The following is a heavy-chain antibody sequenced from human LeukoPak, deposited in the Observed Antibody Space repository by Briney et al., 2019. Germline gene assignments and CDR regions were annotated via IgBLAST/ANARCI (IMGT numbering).Heavy chain of an antibody. V-gene: IGHV4-59*01. D-gene: IGHD5-12*01. CDR1: GGSISTYY. Sequence: SETPSLTCTVSGGSISTYYWIWIRQSPGKGLEWIGYTHYSGTTNYNPSLKSRVSISLDTSKTQFSLKLSSVTAADTAVYYCARGIYSGYDRSFDCWGQGTLVTVSS. CDR2: THYSGTT. J-gene: IGHJ4*02. CDR3: ARGIYSGYDRSFDC.